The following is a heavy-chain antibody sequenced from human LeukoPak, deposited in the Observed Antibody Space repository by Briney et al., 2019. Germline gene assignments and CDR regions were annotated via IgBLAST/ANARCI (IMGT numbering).Heavy chain of an antibody. D-gene: IGHD3-9*01. CDR1: GGSISSDAYY. CDR3: ARALDNMLTGCAFDI. V-gene: IGHV4-61*02. Sequence: PSQTLSLTCTVSGGSISSDAYYWSWIRQTAGKGLEWIGRVYASGNSNSNPSLKSRVTISMDTSKNQFSLRLTSVTAADTAVYYCARALDNMLTGCAFDIWGQGAMVTVSS. CDR2: VYASGNS. J-gene: IGHJ3*02.